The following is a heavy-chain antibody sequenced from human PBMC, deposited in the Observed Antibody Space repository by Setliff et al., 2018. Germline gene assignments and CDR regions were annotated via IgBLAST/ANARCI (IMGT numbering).Heavy chain of an antibody. CDR1: GDSISPYY. D-gene: IGHD3-22*01. CDR2: IYYSGSA. V-gene: IGHV4-59*12. CDR3: ARGKIRITMIVVPTGGAFDI. Sequence: PSETLSLTCTVSGDSISPYYWSWIRQPPGEGLEWVGYIYYSGSANYNPSLKSRVTISVDTSKNQFSLKLSSVTAADTAVYYCARGKIRITMIVVPTGGAFDIWGQGTMVTVSS. J-gene: IGHJ3*02.